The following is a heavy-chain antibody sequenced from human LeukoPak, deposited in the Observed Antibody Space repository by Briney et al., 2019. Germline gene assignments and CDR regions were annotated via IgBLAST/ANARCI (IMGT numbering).Heavy chain of an antibody. CDR2: INTDGSNT. J-gene: IGHJ4*02. Sequence: GGSLRLSCAASGFTFSGYWMHWVRQPPGKGLVWVSRINTDGSNTGYADSVKGRFTISRDNSKNTLYLQMNSLRAEDTAIYFCAKFPQSVVGTTQFDFWGQGTLVTVSS. V-gene: IGHV3-74*01. D-gene: IGHD2-15*01. CDR1: GFTFSGYW. CDR3: AKFPQSVVGTTQFDF.